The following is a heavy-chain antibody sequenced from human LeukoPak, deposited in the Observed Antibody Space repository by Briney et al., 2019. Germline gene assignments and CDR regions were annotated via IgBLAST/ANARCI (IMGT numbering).Heavy chain of an antibody. CDR1: DGSISGHY. Sequence: PSETLSLTCTVSDGSISGHYGSWIRQPPGKGLEWIGEINHSGSTNYNPSLKSRVTVSVDTSKNQFSLKLSSVTAADTAVYYCARLGYDFWSGYYTDPYYYYYMDVWGKGTTVTVSS. J-gene: IGHJ6*03. V-gene: IGHV4-34*01. D-gene: IGHD3-3*01. CDR2: INHSGST. CDR3: ARLGYDFWSGYYTDPYYYYYMDV.